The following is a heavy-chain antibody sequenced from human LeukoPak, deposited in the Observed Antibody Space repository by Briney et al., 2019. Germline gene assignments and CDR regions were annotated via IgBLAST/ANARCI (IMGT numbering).Heavy chain of an antibody. D-gene: IGHD3-10*01. CDR1: GFTLSNYW. Sequence: GGSLRLSCEASGFTLSNYWMYWVRQAPGKGLVWVSRITSDGSSNYADSVKGRFTISRDSAKNTLYLQMNSLRAEDTAVYYCVRGVYAPGSSPWGQGTLVTVSS. CDR3: VRGVYAPGSSP. CDR2: ITSDGSS. J-gene: IGHJ5*02. V-gene: IGHV3-74*01.